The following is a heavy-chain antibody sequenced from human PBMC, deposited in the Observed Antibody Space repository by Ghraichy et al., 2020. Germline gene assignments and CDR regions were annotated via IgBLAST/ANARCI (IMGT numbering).Heavy chain of an antibody. Sequence: GGSLRLSCAASGFTFSSYSMSWVRQAPGEGLEWVSSISSRSSDINYADSVKGRFTISRDNAKNSLYLQMNSLRAEDTAVYYCAGNYHGSGSYPDYWGQGTLVTVSS. CDR3: AGNYHGSGSYPDY. CDR2: ISSRSSDI. J-gene: IGHJ4*02. D-gene: IGHD3-10*01. CDR1: GFTFSSYS. V-gene: IGHV3-21*01.